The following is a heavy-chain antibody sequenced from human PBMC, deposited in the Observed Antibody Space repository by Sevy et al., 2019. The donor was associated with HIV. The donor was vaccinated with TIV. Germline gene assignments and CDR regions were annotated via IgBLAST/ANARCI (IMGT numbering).Heavy chain of an antibody. Sequence: SETLSLTCTVSGGSISSYHWSWIRQPAGKGLEWIGRIYTSGSTNYNPSLKSRVTMSVDTSKNQFSLKLGSVTAAYTAVYYCARGAAAGPYYFDYWGQGTLVTVSS. CDR3: ARGAAAGPYYFDY. J-gene: IGHJ4*02. V-gene: IGHV4-4*07. D-gene: IGHD6-13*01. CDR2: IYTSGST. CDR1: GGSISSYH.